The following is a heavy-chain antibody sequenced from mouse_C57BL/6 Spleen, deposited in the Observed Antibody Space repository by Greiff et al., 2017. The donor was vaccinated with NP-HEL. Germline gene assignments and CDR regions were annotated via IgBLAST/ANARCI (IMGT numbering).Heavy chain of an antibody. D-gene: IGHD3-2*02. CDR1: GYTFTDYN. CDR3: ARDSSGSHAMDY. CDR2: INPNNGGT. Sequence: DVHLVQSGPELVKPGASVKIPCKASGYTFTDYNMDWVKQSHGKSLEWIGDINPNNGGTIYNQKFKGKATLTVDKSSSTAYMELRSLTSEDTAVYYCARDSSGSHAMDYWGQGTSVTVSS. J-gene: IGHJ4*01. V-gene: IGHV1-18*01.